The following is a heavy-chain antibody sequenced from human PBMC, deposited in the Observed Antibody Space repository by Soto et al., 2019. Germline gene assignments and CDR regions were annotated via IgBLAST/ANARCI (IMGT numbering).Heavy chain of an antibody. D-gene: IGHD3-3*01. CDR2: IIPIFGTA. CDR3: ARAEGGTIFGVVIIGTYGMDV. Sequence: VQLVQSGAEVKKPGSSVKVSCKASGGTFSSYAISWVRQAPGQGLGWMGGIIPIFGTANYAQKFQGRVTITADESTSTAYMELSSLRSEDTAVYYCARAEGGTIFGVVIIGTYGMDVWGQGTTVTVSS. CDR1: GGTFSSYA. J-gene: IGHJ6*02. V-gene: IGHV1-69*01.